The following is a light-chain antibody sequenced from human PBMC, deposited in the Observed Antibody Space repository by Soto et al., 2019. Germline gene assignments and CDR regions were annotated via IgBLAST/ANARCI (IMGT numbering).Light chain of an antibody. V-gene: IGLV2-8*01. CDR3: SSYACSNNLRV. J-gene: IGLJ1*01. Sequence: QSALTQPPSASGSPGQSVTISCTGTSSDVGGYNYVSWYQQHPGKAPKLMIYEVSKRPSGVPDRFSGSKSGNTASLTVSGLQAEDEADYYCSSYACSNNLRVFGTGTKIT. CDR2: EVS. CDR1: SSDVGGYNY.